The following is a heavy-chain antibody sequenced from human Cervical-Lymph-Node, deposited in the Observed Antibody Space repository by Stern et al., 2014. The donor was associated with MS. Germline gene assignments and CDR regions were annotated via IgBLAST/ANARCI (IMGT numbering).Heavy chain of an antibody. V-gene: IGHV1-46*01. CDR3: ATYSSSLYPPWF. CDR1: GYTFISYY. D-gene: IGHD6-13*01. Sequence: VQLEESGAEVKKPGASVKVSCKASGYTFISYYMHWMRQAPGQGLEWMGIINPRGGTTGYAQKFQGRVTLTRDTSTSTVYMELSNLKSEDTAVYYCATYSSSLYPPWFWGQGPLVTVSS. CDR2: INPRGGTT. J-gene: IGHJ4*02.